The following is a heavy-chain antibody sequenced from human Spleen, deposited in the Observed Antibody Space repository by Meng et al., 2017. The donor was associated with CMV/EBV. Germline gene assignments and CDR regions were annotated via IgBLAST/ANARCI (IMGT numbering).Heavy chain of an antibody. D-gene: IGHD4-11*01. CDR2: IYYSGST. V-gene: IGHV4-61*01. Sequence: CTVSGGYVSSDSYYWSWIRQPPGKGLEWIGYIYYSGSTNYNPSLKSRVTISVDTSKNQFSLKLSSVTAADTAVYYCAGAQSTDPPGYWGQGTLVTVSS. CDR3: AGAQSTDPPGY. CDR1: GGYVSSDSYY. J-gene: IGHJ4*02.